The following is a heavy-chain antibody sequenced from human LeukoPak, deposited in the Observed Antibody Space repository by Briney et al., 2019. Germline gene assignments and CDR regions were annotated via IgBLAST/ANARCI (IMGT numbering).Heavy chain of an antibody. Sequence: GGSLRLSCAASGFTFRSYSMNWVRQAPGKGLEWVSSISSSSSYIYYADSVKGRFTISRDNAKNSLYLQMNSLRAEDTAVYYCARDQEAPYDSEYFDLWGRGTLVTVSS. V-gene: IGHV3-21*01. CDR1: GFTFRSYS. J-gene: IGHJ2*01. D-gene: IGHD3-22*01. CDR3: ARDQEAPYDSEYFDL. CDR2: ISSSSSYI.